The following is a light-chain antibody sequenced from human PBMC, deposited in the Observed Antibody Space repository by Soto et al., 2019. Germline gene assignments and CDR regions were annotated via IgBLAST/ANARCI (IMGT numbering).Light chain of an antibody. CDR3: QQRSSWPCT. CDR2: DAS. Sequence: EIVLTQSPATLSLSPGERTTISCRASQSVSSYLAWYQQKPGQAPRFLIYDASNRATGISARFSGSGSGSDFTFTISSLEPEDFAVYYCQQRSSWPCTFGQGTRLEIK. CDR1: QSVSSY. V-gene: IGKV3-11*01. J-gene: IGKJ5*01.